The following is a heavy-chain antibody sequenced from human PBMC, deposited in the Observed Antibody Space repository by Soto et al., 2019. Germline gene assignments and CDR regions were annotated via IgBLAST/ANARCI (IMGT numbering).Heavy chain of an antibody. Sequence: EVQLVESGGDLVQPGGSLRLSCAASAFTVSSTYMTWVRQAPGKGLEWVSLIYSDGTTYYADSVKGRFTISRHNSNNALYLQMNSLRAEDTAVYYCARAFHPGGYIYGSFDNWGQGTLVSVSS. J-gene: IGHJ4*02. CDR1: AFTVSSTY. CDR2: IYSDGTT. D-gene: IGHD5-18*01. V-gene: IGHV3-53*04. CDR3: ARAFHPGGYIYGSFDN.